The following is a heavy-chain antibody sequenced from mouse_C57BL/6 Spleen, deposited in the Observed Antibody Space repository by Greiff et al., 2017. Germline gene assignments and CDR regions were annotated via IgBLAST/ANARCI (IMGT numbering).Heavy chain of an antibody. D-gene: IGHD4-1*01. J-gene: IGHJ2*01. CDR2: IHPNSGST. Sequence: QVQLKQPGAELVKPGASVMLSCKASGYTFTSYWMHWVKQRPGQGLEWIGMIHPNSGSTNYNEKFKSKATLTGDKSSSTAYMQLSSLTSEDSAVYYCARSKLTGTSYYFDCWGQGTTLTVSS. V-gene: IGHV1-64*01. CDR3: ARSKLTGTSYYFDC. CDR1: GYTFTSYW.